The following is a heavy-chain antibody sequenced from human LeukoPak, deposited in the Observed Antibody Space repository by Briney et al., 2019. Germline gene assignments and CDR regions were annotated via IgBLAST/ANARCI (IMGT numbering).Heavy chain of an antibody. D-gene: IGHD6-6*01. V-gene: IGHV1-18*01. J-gene: IGHJ5*02. CDR3: ARNLYSSSSTDWFDP. CDR1: GYTFTSYG. Sequence: GASVKVSCKASGYTFTSYGISWVRQAPGQGLEWMGWISAYNGNTNYAQKLQGRVTMTTDTSTSTAYMELRSLRSDDTAVYYCARNLYSSSSTDWFDPWGQGTLVTASS. CDR2: ISAYNGNT.